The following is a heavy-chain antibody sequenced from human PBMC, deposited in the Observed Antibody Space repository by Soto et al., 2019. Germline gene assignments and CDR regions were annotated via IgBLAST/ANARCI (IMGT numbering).Heavy chain of an antibody. Sequence: SETLSLTCTVSGGSISSYYWSWIRQPPGKGLEWIGYIYYSGSTNYNPSLKSRVTISVDTSKNQFSLKLSSVTAADTAVYYCAGFRDGYLIKNGMDVWGQGTTVTAP. CDR3: AGFRDGYLIKNGMDV. J-gene: IGHJ6*02. CDR2: IYYSGST. D-gene: IGHD5-12*01. V-gene: IGHV4-59*01. CDR1: GGSISSYY.